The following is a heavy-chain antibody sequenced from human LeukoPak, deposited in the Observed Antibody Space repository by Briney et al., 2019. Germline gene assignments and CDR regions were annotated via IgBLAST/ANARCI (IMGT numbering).Heavy chain of an antibody. D-gene: IGHD3-22*01. V-gene: IGHV3-7*03. Sequence: GGSLRLSCAASGFSLSTYWMSWVRQAPGKGLEWVANIKQDESEKDYVDSVKGRFTISRDNAKNSLYLQMSSLRAEDTAVYYCARDKSGGYYYWFDPWGQGTLVTVSS. CDR3: ARDKSGGYYYWFDP. J-gene: IGHJ5*02. CDR1: GFSLSTYW. CDR2: IKQDESEK.